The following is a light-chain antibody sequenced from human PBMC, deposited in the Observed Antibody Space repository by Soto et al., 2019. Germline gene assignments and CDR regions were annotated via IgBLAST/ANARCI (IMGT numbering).Light chain of an antibody. CDR2: EVT. V-gene: IGLV2-8*01. J-gene: IGLJ1*01. Sequence: SVLTQPPSASGSPGQSVTISCTGTSSELGAYNYVSWYQQHPGTAPKLIIHEVTQRPPGVPDRFSASKSGTTASLSVSGFQAEDEADYYCSSHGGADNFYVFGTGTKVTVL. CDR1: SSELGAYNY. CDR3: SSHGGADNFYV.